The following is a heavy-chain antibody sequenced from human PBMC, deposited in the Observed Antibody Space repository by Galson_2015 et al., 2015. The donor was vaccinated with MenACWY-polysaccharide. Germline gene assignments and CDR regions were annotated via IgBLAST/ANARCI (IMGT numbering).Heavy chain of an antibody. J-gene: IGHJ4*02. CDR2: IKSNGSST. Sequence: SLRLSCAASGFTFSTHWMHWVRQAPGKGLVWVSRIKSNGSSTNYADSVKGRFTISRDNAKNTLYLQMNSLRAEDTALYYCARGYRAYDWGQGTLVTV. V-gene: IGHV3-74*01. CDR3: ARGYRAYD. CDR1: GFTFSTHW. D-gene: IGHD5-12*01.